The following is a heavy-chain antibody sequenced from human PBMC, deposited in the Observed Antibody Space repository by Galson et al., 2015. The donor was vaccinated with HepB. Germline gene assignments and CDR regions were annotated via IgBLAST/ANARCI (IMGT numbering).Heavy chain of an antibody. V-gene: IGHV3-21*01. CDR3: ARDLAGTALSNY. D-gene: IGHD6-13*01. CDR2: ISSSSSYI. J-gene: IGHJ4*02. Sequence: LRLSCAASGFTFSSYSMNWVRQAPGKGLEWVSSISSSSSYIYYADSVKGRFTISRDNAKNSLYLQMNSLRAEDTAVYYCARDLAGTALSNYWGQGTLVTVSS. CDR1: GFTFSSYS.